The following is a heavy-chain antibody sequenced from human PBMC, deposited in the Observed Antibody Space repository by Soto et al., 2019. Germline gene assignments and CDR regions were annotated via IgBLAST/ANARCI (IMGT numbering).Heavy chain of an antibody. CDR2: IYYSGST. Sequence: SSETLSLTCTVSGGSVSSGSYYWSWIRQPPGKGLEWIGYIYYSGSTNYNPSLKSRVTISVDTSKNQFSLKLSSVTAADTAVYYCARGYCSSTSCYTAYYYGMDVWGQGTTVTVSS. CDR1: GGSVSSGSYY. J-gene: IGHJ6*02. V-gene: IGHV4-61*01. CDR3: ARGYCSSTSCYTAYYYGMDV. D-gene: IGHD2-2*02.